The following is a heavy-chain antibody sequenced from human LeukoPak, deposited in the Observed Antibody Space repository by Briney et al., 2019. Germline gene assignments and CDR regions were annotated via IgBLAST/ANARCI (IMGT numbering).Heavy chain of an antibody. D-gene: IGHD5-12*01. J-gene: IGHJ4*02. CDR3: ARELSNSGYPYYFAY. CDR1: GGSISSYY. Sequence: SETLSLTCTDSGGSISSYYWSWIRQPAGKGLEWIGRIYTSGSTNYNPSLKSRVAMSVDTSKNQFSLKLSSVTAADTAVYYCARELSNSGYPYYFAYWGQGTLVTVSS. V-gene: IGHV4-4*07. CDR2: IYTSGST.